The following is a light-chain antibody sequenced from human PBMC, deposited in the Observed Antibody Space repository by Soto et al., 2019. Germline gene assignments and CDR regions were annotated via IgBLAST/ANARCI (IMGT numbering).Light chain of an antibody. Sequence: QSVLTQPTSVSAAPGQKVTISCSGSKSNIGNNYVSWYQQLPGTGPKLVIYDNIYRPSGIPDRFSGSKSGTSATLGITGLQNGDDVYYYWGTWDSSLIAVALGTGTKV. CDR3: GTWDSSLIAVA. J-gene: IGLJ1*01. V-gene: IGLV1-51*01. CDR1: KSNIGNNY. CDR2: DNI.